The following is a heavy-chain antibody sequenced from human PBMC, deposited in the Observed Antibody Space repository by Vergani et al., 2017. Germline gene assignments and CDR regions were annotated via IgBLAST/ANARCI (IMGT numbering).Heavy chain of an antibody. J-gene: IGHJ5*02. CDR1: GYTFTGYY. CDR3: ARDPAALNWFDP. D-gene: IGHD6-13*01. Sequence: QVQLVQSGAEVKKPGASVKVSCKASGYTFTGYYMHWVRQAPGQGLEWMGRIIPILGIANYAQKFQGRVTITADKSTSTAYMEMSSLRSEDTAVYYCARDPAALNWFDPWGQGTLVTVSS. V-gene: IGHV1-69*09. CDR2: IIPILGIA.